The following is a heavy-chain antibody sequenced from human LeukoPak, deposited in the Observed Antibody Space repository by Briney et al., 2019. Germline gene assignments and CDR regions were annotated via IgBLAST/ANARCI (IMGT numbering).Heavy chain of an antibody. CDR3: AREDSSAFPYEDFDY. Sequence: ASVKVSCKASGYTFTSYYMHWVRQAPGQGLEWMGIINPSGGSTSYAQKFQGRVTMTRDMSTSTVYMELSSLRSEDTAVYYCAREDSSAFPYEDFDYWGQGTLVTVSS. V-gene: IGHV1-46*01. D-gene: IGHD3-22*01. CDR1: GYTFTSYY. J-gene: IGHJ4*02. CDR2: INPSGGST.